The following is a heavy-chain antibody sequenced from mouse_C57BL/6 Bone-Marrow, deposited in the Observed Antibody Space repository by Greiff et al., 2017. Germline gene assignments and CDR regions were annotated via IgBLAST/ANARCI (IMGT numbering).Heavy chain of an antibody. CDR2: IHPNSGST. D-gene: IGHD1-1*01. CDR1: GYTFTSYW. V-gene: IGHV1-64*01. CDR3: ARRNYYGSSPRWYFDV. Sequence: QVQLQQPGAELVKPGASVKLSCKASGYTFTSYWMHWVKQRPGQGLEWIGMIHPNSGSTNYNEKFKSKATLTVDKSSSTAYMQLSSLTSEDSAVYYCARRNYYGSSPRWYFDVWGTGTTVTVSS. J-gene: IGHJ1*03.